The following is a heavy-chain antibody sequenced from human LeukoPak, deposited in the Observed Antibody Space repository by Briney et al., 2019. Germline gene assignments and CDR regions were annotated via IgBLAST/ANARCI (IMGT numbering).Heavy chain of an antibody. J-gene: IGHJ4*02. CDR2: ISYDGSNK. CDR1: GFTFSSYA. V-gene: IGHV3-30-3*01. D-gene: IGHD6-13*01. Sequence: PGGSLRLSCAASGFTFSSYAMHWVRQVPGKGLEWVAVISYDGSNKYYADSVKGRFTISRDNSKNTLYLQMNSLRAEDTAVYYCAREDSSIFYYFDYWGQGTLVTVSS. CDR3: AREDSSIFYYFDY.